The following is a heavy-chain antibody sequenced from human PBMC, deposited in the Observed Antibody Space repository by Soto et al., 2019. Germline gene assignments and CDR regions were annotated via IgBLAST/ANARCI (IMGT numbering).Heavy chain of an antibody. CDR2: ISGNGRTT. J-gene: IGHJ4*02. D-gene: IGHD2-15*01. V-gene: IGHV3-48*03. CDR1: GFSFNAFY. CDR3: ARGQYAVSSGFVVVEPVGPGLFDL. Sequence: HPGGSLRLSCAASGFSFNAFYMNWVRQVPGKGLEWLSHISGNGRTTNYADSIKGRFIISRDNVKTSLYLQLTNLRVDDMGVYYCARGQYAVSSGFVVVEPVGPGLFDLWGQGTLVTVSS.